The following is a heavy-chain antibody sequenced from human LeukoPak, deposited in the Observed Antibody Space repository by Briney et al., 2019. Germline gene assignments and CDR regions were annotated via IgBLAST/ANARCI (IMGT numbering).Heavy chain of an antibody. J-gene: IGHJ6*02. D-gene: IGHD3-3*01. CDR3: AKGAYYAPDYGMDV. V-gene: IGHV3-21*05. CDR1: GFTFSSYE. Sequence: GGSLRLSCAASGFTFSSYEMNWVRQAPGKGLEWVSYISSSSSYTNYADSVKGRFTISRDNSKNTLYLQMNSLRAEDTAVYYCAKGAYYAPDYGMDVWGQGTTVTVSS. CDR2: ISSSSSYT.